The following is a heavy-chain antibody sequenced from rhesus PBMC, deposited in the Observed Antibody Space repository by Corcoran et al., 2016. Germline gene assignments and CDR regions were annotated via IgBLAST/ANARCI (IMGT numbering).Heavy chain of an antibody. CDR2: IYCSGGGS. Sequence: QVQLQESGPGLVKPSETLSLTCAVSGGSISDDYYWSWIRQPPGKGLEWIGYIYCSGGGSNHNPSLKNRVTISIDTSKNQFSLKLTSVTAADTAVYYCAREREIQWVQFPDYLGQGVLVTVSS. CDR1: GGSISDDYY. J-gene: IGHJ4*01. CDR3: AREREIQWVQFPDY. V-gene: IGHV4-106*01. D-gene: IGHD5-24*01.